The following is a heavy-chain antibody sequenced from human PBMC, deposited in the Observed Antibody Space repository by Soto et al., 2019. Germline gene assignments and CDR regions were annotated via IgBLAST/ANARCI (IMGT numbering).Heavy chain of an antibody. CDR2: IYPDDSDT. D-gene: IGHD3-3*01. Sequence: DSLTISCKGSGYSFTNYWIGLVRQMPGKGLEWMGMIYPDDSDTKYSPSFQGQVTFSADKSINTAYLQWSSLKASDTAIYYCARLEWLSLAAWFDPWGQGTLVTVSS. J-gene: IGHJ5*02. V-gene: IGHV5-51*01. CDR1: GYSFTNYW. CDR3: ARLEWLSLAAWFDP.